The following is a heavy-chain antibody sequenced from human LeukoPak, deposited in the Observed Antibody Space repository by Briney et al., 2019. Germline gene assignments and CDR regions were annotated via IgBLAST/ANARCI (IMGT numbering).Heavy chain of an antibody. J-gene: IGHJ4*02. CDR2: ITGSGSST. Sequence: GGSLRLSCAASGFTFSSYAMTWVRQAPGKGLEWVSSITGSGSSTYYADSVKGRFTISRDNSENTLYVQMNSLRAEDTAVYFCAKPPRVVVVTAFDSWGQGTLVTVSS. CDR3: AKPPRVVVVTAFDS. CDR1: GFTFSSYA. D-gene: IGHD2-21*02. V-gene: IGHV3-23*01.